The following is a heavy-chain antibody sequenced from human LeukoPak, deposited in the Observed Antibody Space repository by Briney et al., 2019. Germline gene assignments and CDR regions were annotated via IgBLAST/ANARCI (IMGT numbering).Heavy chain of an antibody. CDR2: IYYSGST. V-gene: IGHV4-59*01. CDR1: GGSISSYY. D-gene: IGHD2-2*03. J-gene: IGHJ6*02. CDR3: ARDHWVLSSNNKWSYYGMDV. Sequence: PSETLSLTCTVSGGSISSYYWSRIRQPPGKGLEWIGYIYYSGSTNYNPSLKSRVTISLDTSKNQFSLKLSSVTAADTAVYYCARDHWVLSSNNKWSYYGMDVWGHGTTVTVSS.